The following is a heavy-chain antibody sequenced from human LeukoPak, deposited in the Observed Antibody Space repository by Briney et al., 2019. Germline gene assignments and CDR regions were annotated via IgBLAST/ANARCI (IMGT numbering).Heavy chain of an antibody. CDR2: IYHTEST. CDR1: GGSISSSNW. D-gene: IGHD3-22*01. Sequence: SETLSLTCAVSGGSISSSNWWSWVRQPPGKGLEWIGEIYHTESTNYNPSLKSRVTISVDKSKNQFSLKLSSVTAADTAVYYCARDGYYDSIRRRTFDYWGQGTLVTVSS. CDR3: ARDGYYDSIRRRTFDY. J-gene: IGHJ4*02. V-gene: IGHV4-4*02.